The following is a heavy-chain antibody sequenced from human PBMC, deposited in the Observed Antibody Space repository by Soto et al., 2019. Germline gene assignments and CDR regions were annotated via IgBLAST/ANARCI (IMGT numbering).Heavy chain of an antibody. D-gene: IGHD3-10*01. CDR3: ARSAMVRGGGWFDP. V-gene: IGHV3-23*01. J-gene: IGHJ5*02. CDR1: GFTFSSFA. CDR2: ISGSGGIT. Sequence: EVQLLESGGGLVQPGGSLRLSCAASGFTFSSFAMSWVRQAPGKGLEWVSDISGSGGITYYADSVKGRFTISRDNSKNTLYLQMNSLRAEDTAVYYCARSAMVRGGGWFDPWGQGTRVTVSS.